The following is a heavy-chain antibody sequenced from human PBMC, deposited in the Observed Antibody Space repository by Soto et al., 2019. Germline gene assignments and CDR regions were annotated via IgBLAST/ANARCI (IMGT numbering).Heavy chain of an antibody. CDR1: GYTFTSYD. CDR2: MNPNSGNT. Sequence: QVQLVQSGAEVKKPGASVKVSCKASGYTFTSYDINWVRQATGQGLEWMGWMNPNSGNTGYAQKFQGRVTMTRNTSRSPAYMELSSLRSEDTAVYYCARPRTGYFDRSGYFHDFDYWGQRALVTVSS. J-gene: IGHJ4*02. D-gene: IGHD3-22*01. CDR3: ARPRTGYFDRSGYFHDFDY. V-gene: IGHV1-8*01.